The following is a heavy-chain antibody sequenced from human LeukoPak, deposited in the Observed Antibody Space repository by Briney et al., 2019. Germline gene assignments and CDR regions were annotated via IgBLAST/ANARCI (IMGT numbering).Heavy chain of an antibody. V-gene: IGHV4-59*04. D-gene: IGHD3-22*01. J-gene: IGHJ6*03. CDR2: IYYSGST. CDR3: ARVVSDMIVVATAYYYYMDV. Sequence: SETLSLTCTVSGGSISSYYWSWIRQPPGKGLEWIGYIYYSGSTYYNPSLKSRVTISVDTSKNQFSLKLSSVTAADTAVYYCARVVSDMIVVATAYYYYMDVWGKGTTVTVSS. CDR1: GGSISSYY.